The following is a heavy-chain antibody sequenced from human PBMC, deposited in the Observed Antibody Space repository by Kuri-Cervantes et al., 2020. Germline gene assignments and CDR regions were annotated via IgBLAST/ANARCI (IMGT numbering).Heavy chain of an antibody. CDR2: IKQDGSEK. D-gene: IGHD3-10*02. CDR1: GFTFSSYW. J-gene: IGHJ3*02. CDR3: ASVLRSIDAFDI. Sequence: GGSLRLSCAASGFTFSSYWMSWVRQAPGKGLEWVANIKQDGSEKYYVDSVKGRFTISRGNAKNSLYLQMNSLRAEDTAVYYCASVLRSIDAFDIWGQGTMVTVSS. V-gene: IGHV3-7*01.